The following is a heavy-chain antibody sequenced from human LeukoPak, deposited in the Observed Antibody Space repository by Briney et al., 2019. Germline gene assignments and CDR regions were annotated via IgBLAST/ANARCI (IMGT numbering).Heavy chain of an antibody. CDR3: ARDRPRWELRNWFDP. CDR1: GGSFSGYY. D-gene: IGHD1-7*01. CDR2: INHSGST. V-gene: IGHV4-34*01. Sequence: SETLSLTCAVYGGSFSGYYWSWIRQPPGKGLEWIGEINHSGSTNYNPSLESRVTISVDTSKNQFSLKLSSVTAADTAVYYCARDRPRWELRNWFDPWGQGTLVTVSS. J-gene: IGHJ5*02.